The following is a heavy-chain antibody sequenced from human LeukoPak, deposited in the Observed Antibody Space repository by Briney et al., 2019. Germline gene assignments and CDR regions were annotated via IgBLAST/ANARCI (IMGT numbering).Heavy chain of an antibody. CDR3: ARGPSGYHNT. D-gene: IGHD5-12*01. V-gene: IGHV4-38-2*02. CDR2: IYHSGST. CDR1: GYSISSGYY. J-gene: IGHJ4*02. Sequence: SETLSLTCTVSGYSISSGYYWGWIRQPPGKGLEWIGSIYHSGSTYYNPSLKSRVTISVATSKNQFSLKLSSVTAADTAVYYCARGPSGYHNTGGQGTLVTVSS.